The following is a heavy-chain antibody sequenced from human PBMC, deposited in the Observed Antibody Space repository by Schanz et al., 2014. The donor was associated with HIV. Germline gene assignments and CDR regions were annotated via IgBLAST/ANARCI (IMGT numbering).Heavy chain of an antibody. CDR3: ARTSRIVIPDRDPRLSYLYGMDV. D-gene: IGHD1-26*01. V-gene: IGHV3-33*01. CDR2: LWHDGSNK. CDR1: GFTFSSYG. J-gene: IGHJ6*02. Sequence: QVQLVESGGGVVQPGRSLRLSCAASGFTFSSYGMHWVRQAPGKGLEWVAVLWHDGSNKYYVDSVKDRFTISRDNSKNTLYLQMKGLRAEDTAVYYWARTSRIVIPDRDPRLSYLYGMDVWGQGTTVTVSS.